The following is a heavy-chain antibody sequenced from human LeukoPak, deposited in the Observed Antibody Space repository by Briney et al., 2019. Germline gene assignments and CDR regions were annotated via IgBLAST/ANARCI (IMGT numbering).Heavy chain of an antibody. J-gene: IGHJ4*02. V-gene: IGHV4-61*01. D-gene: IGHD3-22*01. Sequence: SETLSLTCTVSGGSISSSSYYWSWIRQPPGKGLEWIGYIYYSGSTNYNPSLKSRVTISVDTSKNQFSLKLSSVTAADTAVYYCARDIYYYDSSGSRVFDYWGQGTLVTVSS. CDR1: GGSISSSSYY. CDR2: IYYSGST. CDR3: ARDIYYYDSSGSRVFDY.